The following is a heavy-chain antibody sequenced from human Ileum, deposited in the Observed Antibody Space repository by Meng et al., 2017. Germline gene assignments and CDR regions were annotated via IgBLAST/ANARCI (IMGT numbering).Heavy chain of an antibody. CDR2: ISSDGSSR. V-gene: IGHV3-74*01. CDR1: GYIFSSYW. D-gene: IGHD3-16*01. CDR3: VGDRGIHALDM. J-gene: IGHJ3*02. Sequence: ESPMTPCAAPGYIFSSYWMHWVRQSPGKGLVWVSRISSDGSSRSYVDSVTGRFTISRDNAKNTVCLQMTRQRAEDTAVYYCVGDRGIHALDMWGQGTMVTVSS.